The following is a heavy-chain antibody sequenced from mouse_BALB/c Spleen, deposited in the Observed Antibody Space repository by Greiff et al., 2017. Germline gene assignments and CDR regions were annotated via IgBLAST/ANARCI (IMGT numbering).Heavy chain of an antibody. V-gene: IGHV5-17*02. CDR2: ISSGSSTI. CDR1: GFTFSSFG. J-gene: IGHJ3*01. D-gene: IGHD2-4*01. CDR3: ARGGASTMITSWFAY. Sequence: EVKLMESGGGLVQPGGSRKLSCAASGFTFSSFGMHWVRQAPEKGLEWVAYISSGSSTIYYADTVKGRFTISRDNPKNTLFLQMTSLRSEDTAMYYCARGGASTMITSWFAYWGQGTLVTVSA.